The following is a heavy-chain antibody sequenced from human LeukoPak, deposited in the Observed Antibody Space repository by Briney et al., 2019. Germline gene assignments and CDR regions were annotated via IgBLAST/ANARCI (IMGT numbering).Heavy chain of an antibody. V-gene: IGHV4-34*01. D-gene: IGHD2-15*01. CDR3: ARSVGYCSGGSCLDFDY. CDR1: GGSFSGYY. CDR2: INHSGST. Sequence: SETLSLTCAVYGGSFSGYYWSWLRQPPGKGLEWIGEINHSGSTNYNPSLTSRVTMSVDTSKNQFSLKLSSVTAADTAVYYCARSVGYCSGGSCLDFDYWGQGTLVTVSS. J-gene: IGHJ4*02.